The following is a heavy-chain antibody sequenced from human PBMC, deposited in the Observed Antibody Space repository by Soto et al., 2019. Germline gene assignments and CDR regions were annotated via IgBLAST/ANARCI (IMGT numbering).Heavy chain of an antibody. J-gene: IGHJ4*02. CDR3: ARLGSGSFRD. CDR2: IYYSGST. Sequence: QVQLQESGPGLVKPSETLSLTCTVSGDSISSYYWSWIRQPPGKGLEWIGYIYYSGSTNYNPSLKSRVTISVDTSNNQFSLRLSSVTAADTAMYSCARLGSGSFRDWGQGTLVTVSS. D-gene: IGHD1-26*01. V-gene: IGHV4-59*08. CDR1: GDSISSYY.